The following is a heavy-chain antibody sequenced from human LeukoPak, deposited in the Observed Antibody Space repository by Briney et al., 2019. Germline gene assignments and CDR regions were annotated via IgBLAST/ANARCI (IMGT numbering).Heavy chain of an antibody. CDR1: GITFSSYA. D-gene: IGHD2-21*02. CDR3: VVVTGSW. CDR2: ITDSGGRT. V-gene: IGHV3-23*01. Sequence: GGSLRLSCAASGITFSSYAMSWVRQAPGKGLEWVSAITDSGGRTYYADSVKGRFTISRDNSKNTLYLQMNSLRAEDTAVYYCVVVTGSWWGQGTLVTVPS. J-gene: IGHJ4*02.